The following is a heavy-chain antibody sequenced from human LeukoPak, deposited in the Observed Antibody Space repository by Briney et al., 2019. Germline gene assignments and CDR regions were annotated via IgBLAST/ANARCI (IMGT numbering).Heavy chain of an antibody. Sequence: PGRSLRLSCAVSGFTFSSHYMHWVRQAPGKGLEWVAAISNDGNNKYYVDSVKGRFTISRDNSKNTLDLQMNSLRADDTALCFCVGEVGGRDFGYWGQGTLVTVSS. CDR1: GFTFSSHY. J-gene: IGHJ4*02. CDR2: ISNDGNNK. CDR3: VGEVGGRDFGY. V-gene: IGHV3-30*03. D-gene: IGHD1-26*01.